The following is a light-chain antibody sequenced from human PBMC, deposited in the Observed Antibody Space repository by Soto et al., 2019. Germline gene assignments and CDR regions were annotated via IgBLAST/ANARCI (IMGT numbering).Light chain of an antibody. Sequence: QPVLTQPPSVSGAPGQRVTISCTGSSSNIGAGYDVHWYQQLPGTAPKLLIYGNINRPSGVPDRFSGSKSGTSASLAITGLRAEDEADYYCQSYDSSLVFGGGTKLTVL. CDR2: GNI. CDR1: SSNIGAGYD. J-gene: IGLJ2*01. CDR3: QSYDSSLV. V-gene: IGLV1-40*01.